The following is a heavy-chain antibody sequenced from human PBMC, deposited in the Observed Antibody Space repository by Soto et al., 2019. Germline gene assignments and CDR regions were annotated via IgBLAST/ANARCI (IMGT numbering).Heavy chain of an antibody. D-gene: IGHD6-13*01. J-gene: IGHJ5*02. Sequence: SETLSLTCTVSGGSISSYYWSWIRQPPGKGLEWIGYIYYSGSTNYNPSLKSRVTISVDTSKNQFSLKLSSVTAADTAVYYCARASGSSWENWFDPWGQGTLVTVSS. CDR2: IYYSGST. V-gene: IGHV4-59*08. CDR3: ARASGSSWENWFDP. CDR1: GGSISSYY.